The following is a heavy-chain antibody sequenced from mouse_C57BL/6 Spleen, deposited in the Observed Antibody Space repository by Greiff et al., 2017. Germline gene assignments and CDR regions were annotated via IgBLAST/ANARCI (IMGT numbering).Heavy chain of an antibody. Sequence: VQLKESGPELVKPGASVKISCKASGYSFTGYYMNWVKQSPEKSLEWIGEINPSTGGTTYNQKFKAKATLTVDTSSSTAYMQLKSLTSEDSAVDYCARGDSSGYENFDYWGQGTTLTVSS. J-gene: IGHJ2*01. CDR3: ARGDSSGYENFDY. V-gene: IGHV1-42*01. D-gene: IGHD3-2*02. CDR1: GYSFTGYY. CDR2: INPSTGGT.